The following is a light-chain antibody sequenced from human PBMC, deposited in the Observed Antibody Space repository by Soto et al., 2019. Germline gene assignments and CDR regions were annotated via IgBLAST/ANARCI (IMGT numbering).Light chain of an antibody. Sequence: EIVFRQSPGTLSLYTGERATLSCRASQSVSNNYLAWYQQKPGQAPRLLIYGASNRATGIPDRFSGSGSGTDFTLTISRLEPEDFAVYYCQQYGSSGTFGQGTKVDVK. J-gene: IGKJ1*01. CDR1: QSVSNNY. CDR2: GAS. CDR3: QQYGSSGT. V-gene: IGKV3-20*01.